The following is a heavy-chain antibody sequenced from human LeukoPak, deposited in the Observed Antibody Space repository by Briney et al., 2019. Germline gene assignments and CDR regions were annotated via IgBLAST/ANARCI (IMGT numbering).Heavy chain of an antibody. CDR3: ARDGSGNSNYFDF. J-gene: IGHJ4*02. Sequence: KPSGTLSLTCTVSGGSISSSSYYWGWIRQPPGKGLEWIGSIYYSGSTYYNPSLKSRVTISVDTSKNQFSLKLSSVTAADTAVYYCARDGSGNSNYFDFWGQGTLVTVSS. D-gene: IGHD3-10*01. CDR1: GGSISSSSYY. V-gene: IGHV4-39*07. CDR2: IYYSGST.